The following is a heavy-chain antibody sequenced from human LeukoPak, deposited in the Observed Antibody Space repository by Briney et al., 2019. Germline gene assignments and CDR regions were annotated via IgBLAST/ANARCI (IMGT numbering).Heavy chain of an antibody. CDR1: GFTFSSYA. D-gene: IGHD2-15*01. V-gene: IGHV3-23*01. CDR3: AKETVVVVAATPDTFDI. J-gene: IGHJ3*02. Sequence: AESLRLSCAASGFTFSSYAMSWVRQAPAKGLHWVSGISGSGGSTHYADSVKDRFTISRDNSKNTLYLQMNSLRAVDTAVYYCAKETVVVVAATPDTFDIWGQGAMVTVSS. CDR2: ISGSGGST.